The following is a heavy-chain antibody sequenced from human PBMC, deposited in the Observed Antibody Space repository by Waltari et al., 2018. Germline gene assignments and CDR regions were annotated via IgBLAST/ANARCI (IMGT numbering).Heavy chain of an antibody. CDR1: GDTFRRYA. Sequence: QVQLVQSGAEVKKPGSSVKVSCKASGDTFRRYAISWVRQAPGQGLEWMGGIRPLFGTTNYAQKFQGRVTMTADEPTSTAYGELSSLKSEDTAVYFCARSYYYDRRANYPSLGAFDSWGQGTLVTVSS. V-gene: IGHV1-69*12. D-gene: IGHD3-22*01. CDR3: ARSYYYDRRANYPSLGAFDS. J-gene: IGHJ4*02. CDR2: IRPLFGTT.